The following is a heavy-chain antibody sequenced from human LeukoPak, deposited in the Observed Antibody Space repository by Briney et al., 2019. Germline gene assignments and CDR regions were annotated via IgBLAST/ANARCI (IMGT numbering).Heavy chain of an antibody. V-gene: IGHV3-30*18. D-gene: IGHD3-10*01. CDR1: GFTFSSYG. Sequence: GGSLRLSCAASGFTFSSYGMHWVRQAPGKGLEWVAVISYDGSNKYYADSVKGRFTISRDNSKNTLYLQMNSLRAEDTAVYSCAKDVWFGELFPFDYWGQGTLVTVSS. CDR3: AKDVWFGELFPFDY. CDR2: ISYDGSNK. J-gene: IGHJ4*02.